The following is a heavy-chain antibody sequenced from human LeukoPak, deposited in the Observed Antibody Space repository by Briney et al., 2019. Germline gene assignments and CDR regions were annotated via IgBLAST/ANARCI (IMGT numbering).Heavy chain of an antibody. CDR3: TTWVGAHFDF. CDR1: GFTFSNYA. Sequence: GGSLRLSCAASGFTFSNYAMHWGRQAPGKGLEWVSTIDGPTFRTHYADSVMGRFTISRDNSKNTLYLQMNSLRAEDTAVYFCTTWVGAHFDFWGQGTLVTVSS. D-gene: IGHD1-26*01. V-gene: IGHV3-23*01. CDR2: IDGPTFRT. J-gene: IGHJ4*02.